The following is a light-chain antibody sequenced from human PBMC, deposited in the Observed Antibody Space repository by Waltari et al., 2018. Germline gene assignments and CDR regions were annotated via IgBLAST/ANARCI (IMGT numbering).Light chain of an antibody. CDR2: GAS. V-gene: IGKV3-20*01. J-gene: IGKJ1*01. CDR1: QSVSRA. CDR3: QHYVRLPAT. Sequence: IVFPQSPGPLSLSPGERATLPCRDSQSVSRALAWYQQTPGQAPRLLISGASNRATGIPDRFSGSGSGTDFSLTISSLEPEDFAVYYCQHYVRLPATFGQGTKVEIK.